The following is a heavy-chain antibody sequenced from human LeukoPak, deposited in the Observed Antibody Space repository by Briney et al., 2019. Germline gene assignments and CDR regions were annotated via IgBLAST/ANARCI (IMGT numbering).Heavy chain of an antibody. CDR3: TTELEYFDWLLSHPPSGFLVAGTDY. Sequence: PGGSLRLSCAASGFTFSNAWMSWVRQAPGKGLEWVGRIKSKTDGGTTDYAAPVKGRFTISRDDSKNTLYLQMNSLKTEDTAVYYCTTELEYFDWLLSHPPSGFLVAGTDYWGQGTLVTVSS. CDR2: IKSKTDGGTT. CDR1: GFTFSNAW. J-gene: IGHJ4*02. V-gene: IGHV3-15*01. D-gene: IGHD3-9*01.